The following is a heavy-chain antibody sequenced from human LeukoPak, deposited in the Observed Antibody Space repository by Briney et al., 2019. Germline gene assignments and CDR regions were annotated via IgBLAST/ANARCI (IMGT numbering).Heavy chain of an antibody. CDR3: ARDQDYYGSGSYGPDH. CDR1: GYSITTGYY. CDR2: IYHSGST. Sequence: PSETLSLTCTVFGYSITTGYYWGWIRQPPGKGLGWIGSIYHSGSTFYNPSLKSRVTISVDTSKNQFSLKLSSVTAADTAIYYCARDQDYYGSGSYGPDHWGQGTQVTVSS. V-gene: IGHV4-38-2*02. D-gene: IGHD3-10*01. J-gene: IGHJ4*02.